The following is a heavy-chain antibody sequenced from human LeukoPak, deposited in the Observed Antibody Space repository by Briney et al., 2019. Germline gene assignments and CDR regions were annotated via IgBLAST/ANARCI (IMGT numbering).Heavy chain of an antibody. Sequence: GGSLRLSCAASGFTFSTYAMSWVRQATGGGLEGVSTVSGFGDTTHYAYSVRGRFTISRDNSKNTLFLQMNSLRAEDTAVYYCAKRVEKYYQTSGYPVDFWGQGTLVTVSS. J-gene: IGHJ4*02. CDR1: GFTFSTYA. CDR3: AKRVEKYYQTSGYPVDF. D-gene: IGHD5-12*01. CDR2: VSGFGDTT. V-gene: IGHV3-23*01.